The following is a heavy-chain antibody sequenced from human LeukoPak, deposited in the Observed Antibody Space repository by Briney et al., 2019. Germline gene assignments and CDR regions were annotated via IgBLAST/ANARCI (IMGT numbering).Heavy chain of an antibody. CDR2: IYYSGST. CDR1: GGSISSGDYY. J-gene: IGHJ4*02. D-gene: IGHD4-17*01. CDR3: ARAVTTWVYFDY. Sequence: SETLSLTCTVSGGSISSGDYYWSWIRQPPGKGLEWIGYIYYSGSTYYNPSLKSRVTISVDTSKNQFSLKLSPVTAADTAVYYCARAVTTWVYFDYWGQGTLVTVSS. V-gene: IGHV4-30-4*01.